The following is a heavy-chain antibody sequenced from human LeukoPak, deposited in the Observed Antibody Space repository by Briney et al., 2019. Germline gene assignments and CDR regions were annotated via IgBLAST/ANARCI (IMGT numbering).Heavy chain of an antibody. CDR3: ARDPDSSGWNNWFDP. D-gene: IGHD3-22*01. V-gene: IGHV1-69*05. Sequence: ASVKVSCKASGGTFSSYAISWVRQAPGQGLEWMGGIIPIFGTANYAQKFQGRVTITTDESTSTAYMELSSLRSEDTAVYYCARDPDSSGWNNWFDPWGQGTLVTVSS. J-gene: IGHJ5*02. CDR2: IIPIFGTA. CDR1: GGTFSSYA.